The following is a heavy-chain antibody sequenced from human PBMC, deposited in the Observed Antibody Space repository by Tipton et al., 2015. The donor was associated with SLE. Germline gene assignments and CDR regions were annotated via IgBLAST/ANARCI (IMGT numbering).Heavy chain of an antibody. CDR1: GFAFSNYG. CDR2: IRYDGDRT. Sequence: RSLRLSCATSGFAFSNYGMHWVRQAPGTGLEWVAFIRYDGDRTDYADSVKGRFTISRESSKKMVYLQMDGLRVDDTAVYYCARRGGYRAYEDYFDSWGQGTLVTVSS. V-gene: IGHV3-33*01. J-gene: IGHJ4*02. D-gene: IGHD5-12*01. CDR3: ARRGGYRAYEDYFDS.